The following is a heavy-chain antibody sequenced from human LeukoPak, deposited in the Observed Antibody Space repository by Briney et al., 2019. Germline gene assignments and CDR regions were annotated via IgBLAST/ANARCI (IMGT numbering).Heavy chain of an antibody. V-gene: IGHV3-30*03. D-gene: IGHD1-26*01. CDR3: ATNGGVGATQTQPIDY. J-gene: IGHJ4*02. Sequence: GGSLRLSCAASGFTFSSYGMHWVRQAPGKGLEWVAVISYDGSNKYYADSVKGRFTISRDNSKNTLYLQMNSLRAEDTAVYYCATNGGVGATQTQPIDYWGQGTLVTVSS. CDR2: ISYDGSNK. CDR1: GFTFSSYG.